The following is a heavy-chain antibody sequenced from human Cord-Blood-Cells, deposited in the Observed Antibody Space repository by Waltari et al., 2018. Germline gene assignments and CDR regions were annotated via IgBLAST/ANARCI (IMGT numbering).Heavy chain of an antibody. V-gene: IGHV3-30-3*01. CDR2: ISYDGSNK. Sequence: HVQLVESGGGVVQPGRSLRLSCAASGFTFSSYAMHWVRQAPGKGLEWVAVISYDGSNKYYADAVKGRFTISRDNSKNTLYLQMNSLRAEDTAVYYCARGEYVVVPAAIDYWGQGTLVIVSS. CDR3: ARGEYVVVPAAIDY. CDR1: GFTFSSYA. D-gene: IGHD2-2*01. J-gene: IGHJ4*02.